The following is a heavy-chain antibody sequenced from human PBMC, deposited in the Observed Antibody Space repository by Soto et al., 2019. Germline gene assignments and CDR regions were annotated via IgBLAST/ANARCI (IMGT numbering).Heavy chain of an antibody. V-gene: IGHV3-7*03. CDR1: GFSISGYW. Sequence: GGSLRLSCVASGFSISGYWMSWVRQALGKGLEWVANIKQDGSEQHYVDSVKGRFTISKDYAKNSLFLQMNSLRAEDTAVYYCARALVVVTEYFDYWGQGILVTVSS. CDR2: IKQDGSEQ. CDR3: ARALVVVTEYFDY. J-gene: IGHJ4*02. D-gene: IGHD3-22*01.